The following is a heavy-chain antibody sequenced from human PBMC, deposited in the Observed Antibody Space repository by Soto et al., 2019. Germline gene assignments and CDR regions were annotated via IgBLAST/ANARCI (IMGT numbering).Heavy chain of an antibody. Sequence: GASVKVSCKASGYTFTSYYMHWVRQAPGQGLEWMGIINPSGGSTNYAQKFQGRVTITADESASTAYMELSSLRSEDTAVYYCARGYDSSGTSFDYWGQGTLVTVSS. CDR1: GYTFTSYY. CDR3: ARGYDSSGTSFDY. V-gene: IGHV1-46*01. CDR2: INPSGGST. D-gene: IGHD3-22*01. J-gene: IGHJ4*02.